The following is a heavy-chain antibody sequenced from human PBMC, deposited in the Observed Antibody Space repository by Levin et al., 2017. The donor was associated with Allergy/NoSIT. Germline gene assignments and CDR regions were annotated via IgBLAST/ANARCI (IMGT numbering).Heavy chain of an antibody. V-gene: IGHV4-30-4*01. D-gene: IGHD3-10*01. CDR1: GGSISSGDYY. CDR3: ARGKSRGAVDY. CDR2: IYYSGST. J-gene: IGHJ4*02. Sequence: SETLSLTCTVSGGSISSGDYYWSWIRQPPGKGLEWIGYIYYSGSTYYNPSLKSRVTISVDTSKNQFSLKLSSVTAADTAVYYCARGKSRGAVDYWGQGTLVTVSS.